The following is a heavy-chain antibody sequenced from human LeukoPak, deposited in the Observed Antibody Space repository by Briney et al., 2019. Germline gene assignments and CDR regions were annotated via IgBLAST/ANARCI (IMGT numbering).Heavy chain of an antibody. V-gene: IGHV1-2*06. CDR2: INPNSGGA. CDR1: GYIFTGYY. Sequence: ASVKVSCKASGYIFTGYYMHWVRQAPGQGLEWMGRINPNSGGANYAQKFQGRVAMTRDMSISTAYMELSRLGSDDTAVYYCARGSDYGDSPGLNWGQGTLDTVSS. D-gene: IGHD4-17*01. CDR3: ARGSDYGDSPGLN. J-gene: IGHJ4*02.